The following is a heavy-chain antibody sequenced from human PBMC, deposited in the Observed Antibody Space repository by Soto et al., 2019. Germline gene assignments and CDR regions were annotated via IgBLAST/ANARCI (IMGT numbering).Heavy chain of an antibody. CDR1: GLTFRNYG. Sequence: GGSLRLSCPASGLTFRNYGMHWVRQAPGKGLEWVAVISSDGRKTYYADSVRGRFTISRDNSRNTVYLQLNSLRPEDTAVFYCAKETLRYYALDVWGQGTTVTVSS. CDR2: ISSDGRKT. J-gene: IGHJ6*02. CDR3: AKETLRYYALDV. V-gene: IGHV3-30*18.